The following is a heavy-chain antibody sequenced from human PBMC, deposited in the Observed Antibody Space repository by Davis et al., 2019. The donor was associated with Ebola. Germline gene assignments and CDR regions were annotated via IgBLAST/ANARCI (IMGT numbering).Heavy chain of an antibody. D-gene: IGHD6-25*01. CDR3: ARGGIMLAANSFFNS. J-gene: IGHJ4*02. CDR2: IIPLFGTT. V-gene: IGHV1-69*13. Sequence: SVKVSCKTSRGIFNNYVISWVRQAPGQGLEWMGGIIPLFGTTNYAQVFQGRVTITADASSTTVYMDLSSLTSDDTAIYYCARGGIMLAANSFFNSWGQGTLVTVSS. CDR1: RGIFNNYV.